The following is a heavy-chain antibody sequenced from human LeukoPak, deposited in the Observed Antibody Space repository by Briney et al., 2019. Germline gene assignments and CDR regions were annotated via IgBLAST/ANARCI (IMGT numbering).Heavy chain of an antibody. CDR1: GGSISSYY. J-gene: IGHJ4*02. Sequence: PSETLSLTCTVSGGSISSYYWSWIRQPPGKGLEWIGYIYTSGSTNYNPSLKSRVTISVDTSKNQFSLKLSSVTAADTAVYYCARGGIRQTFDNWGQGTLVTVSS. D-gene: IGHD3-3*02. CDR2: IYTSGST. CDR3: ARGGIRQTFDN. V-gene: IGHV4-4*09.